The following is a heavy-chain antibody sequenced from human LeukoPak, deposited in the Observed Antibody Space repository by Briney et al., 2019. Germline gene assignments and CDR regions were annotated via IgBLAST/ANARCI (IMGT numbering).Heavy chain of an antibody. V-gene: IGHV3-30*18. D-gene: IGHD6-13*01. CDR1: GFTFSSYG. CDR3: AKNTQTKLVLYCFDY. Sequence: GRSLRPSCAASGFTFSSYGMHWVRQAPGKGLEWVAVISYDGSNKYYADSVKGRFTISRDNSKNTLYLQMNSLRAEDTAVYYCAKNTQTKLVLYCFDYWGQGTLVTVSS. J-gene: IGHJ4*02. CDR2: ISYDGSNK.